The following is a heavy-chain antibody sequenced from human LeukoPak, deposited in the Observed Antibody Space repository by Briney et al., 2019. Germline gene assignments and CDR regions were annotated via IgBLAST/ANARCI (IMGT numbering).Heavy chain of an antibody. CDR3: ARGPNGNQRLLGP. V-gene: IGHV4-34*01. CDR1: GGSFSGYY. J-gene: IGHJ5*02. Sequence: PSETLSLTCAVYGGSFSGYYWSWIRQPPGKGLEWIGEINHSGSTNYNPSLKSRVTISVDTSKNQFSLKLSSVTAADTAVYYCARGPNGNQRLLGPWGQGTLVTVSS. D-gene: IGHD3-3*01. CDR2: INHSGST.